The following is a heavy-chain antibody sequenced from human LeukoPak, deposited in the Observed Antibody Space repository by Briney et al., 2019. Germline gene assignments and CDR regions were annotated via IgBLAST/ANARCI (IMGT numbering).Heavy chain of an antibody. J-gene: IGHJ3*02. D-gene: IGHD3-10*01. CDR1: GGSISSYY. V-gene: IGHV3-23*01. CDR3: AKRLTMARGVSNAFDI. Sequence: ETLSLTCTVSGGSISSYYWSWIRQPPGKGLEWVSAISGSGGSTFYADSVKGRFTISRDNSKNTLYLQMNSLRAEDTAVYYCAKRLTMARGVSNAFDIWGQGTMVAVPS. CDR2: ISGSGGST.